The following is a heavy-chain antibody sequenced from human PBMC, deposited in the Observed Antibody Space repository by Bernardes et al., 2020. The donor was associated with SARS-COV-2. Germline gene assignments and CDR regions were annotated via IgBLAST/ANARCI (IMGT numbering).Heavy chain of an antibody. CDR1: GFDFRDYW. CDR3: VRSAGMDV. CDR2: IKRDGSET. Sequence: GGSLRLSRAGSGFDFRDYWMTWVRQAPGKGLEWVANIKRDGSETYYVDSVKGRFTISRDNAKNLVFLQMNSLRAEDTAVFYCVRSAGMDVWGQGTMVTVSS. J-gene: IGHJ6*02. V-gene: IGHV3-7*03.